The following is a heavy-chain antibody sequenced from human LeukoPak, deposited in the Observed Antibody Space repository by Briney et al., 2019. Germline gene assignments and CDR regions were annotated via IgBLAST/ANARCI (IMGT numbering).Heavy chain of an antibody. Sequence: GGSLRLSCTGSGFSFTNYAMHWVRQAPGEGLEWVAVISYDESKIYYADSVKGRFTISRDLSTNTLYLQMNSLTTEDTAMYFCARRPVAAEYFQHWGQGALVTVSS. CDR2: ISYDESKI. V-gene: IGHV3-30*03. CDR1: GFSFTNYA. J-gene: IGHJ1*01. CDR3: ARRPVAAEYFQH. D-gene: IGHD6-25*01.